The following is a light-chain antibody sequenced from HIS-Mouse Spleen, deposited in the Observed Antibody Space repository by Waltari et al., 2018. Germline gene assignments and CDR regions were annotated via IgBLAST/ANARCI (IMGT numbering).Light chain of an antibody. J-gene: IGKJ4*01. CDR1: QSVSSY. CDR3: QQRSNWPPLT. CDR2: AAS. Sequence: EIVLTQSPATLSLSPGERATLSCRASQSVSSYLAWYQPKPGQAPRHLIYAASNRATGIPARFSGSGAGTDFTLTISSLEPEDFAVDYCQQRSNWPPLTFGGGTK. V-gene: IGKV3-11*01.